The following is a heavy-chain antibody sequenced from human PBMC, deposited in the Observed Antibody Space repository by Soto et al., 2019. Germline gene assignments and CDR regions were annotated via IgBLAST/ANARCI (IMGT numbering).Heavy chain of an antibody. CDR1: GGSVSSGSYY. V-gene: IGHV4-61*01. D-gene: IGHD3-3*01. Sequence: SETLSLTCTVSGGSVSSGSYYWSWIRQPPGKGLEWIGYIYYSGSTNYNPSLKSRVTISVDTSKNQFSLKLSSVTAADTAVYYCARSRTDYDFWSDSLYYYGMDVWGQGTTVTVSS. J-gene: IGHJ6*02. CDR3: ARSRTDYDFWSDSLYYYGMDV. CDR2: IYYSGST.